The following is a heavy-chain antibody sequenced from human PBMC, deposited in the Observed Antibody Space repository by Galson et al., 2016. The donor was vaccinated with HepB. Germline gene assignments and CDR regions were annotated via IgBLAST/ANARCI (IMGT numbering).Heavy chain of an antibody. CDR1: GFSFRGSA. CDR2: LRRKTNSDAP. D-gene: IGHD3-9*01. V-gene: IGHV3-73*01. J-gene: IGHJ6*02. Sequence: SLRLSCAASGFSFRGSAMHWVRQASGKGLEWLGHLRRKTNSDAPAYAASVKGRFTISRDDSKNTAYLQMSSLKTDDTAIYYWARGSYDVLTGYHYALEVWGQGTTFIVSS. CDR3: ARGSYDVLTGYHYALEV.